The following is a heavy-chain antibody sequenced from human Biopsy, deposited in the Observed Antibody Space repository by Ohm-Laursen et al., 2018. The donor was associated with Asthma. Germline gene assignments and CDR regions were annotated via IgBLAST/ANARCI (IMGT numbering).Heavy chain of an antibody. CDR1: GYSFATNA. Sequence: ASVKVSCKVSGYSFATNAMHWVRRAPGQRPEWMGWFNPGNGNAKVSEKFQGRVSITRDTSATTAYLEVSSLTSEDTAVYYCARSAETYSGFDSNYYGMDVWGQGTRVTVSS. CDR3: ARSAETYSGFDSNYYGMDV. J-gene: IGHJ6*02. CDR2: FNPGNGNA. D-gene: IGHD5-12*01. V-gene: IGHV1-3*01.